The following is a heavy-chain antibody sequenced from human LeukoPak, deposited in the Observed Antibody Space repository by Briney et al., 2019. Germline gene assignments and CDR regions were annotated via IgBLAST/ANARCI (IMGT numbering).Heavy chain of an antibody. J-gene: IGHJ6*03. CDR1: GFTFSRYG. CDR3: ANYPSSWYPTADYYYYMDA. D-gene: IGHD6-13*01. Sequence: GGSLRLSCAASGFTFSRYGMHWVRQAPGKGLEWVAFIRYDGSNKYYADSVKGRFTISRDNSKNTPYLQMNSLRAEDTAVYYCANYPSSWYPTADYYYYMDAWGKGTTVTVSS. CDR2: IRYDGSNK. V-gene: IGHV3-30*02.